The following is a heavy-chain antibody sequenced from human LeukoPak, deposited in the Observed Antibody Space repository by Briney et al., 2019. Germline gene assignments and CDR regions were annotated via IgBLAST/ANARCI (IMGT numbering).Heavy chain of an antibody. V-gene: IGHV3-66*01. CDR3: AKDRPRVEGPWYFDY. J-gene: IGHJ4*02. CDR2: IYSGGST. CDR1: GFTVSSNY. Sequence: GGSLRLSCAASGFTVSSNYMSWVRQAPGKGLEWVSVIYSGGSTYYADSVKGRFTISRDNSKNTLYLQMNSLRAEDTAVYYCAKDRPRVEGPWYFDYWGQGTLVTVSS.